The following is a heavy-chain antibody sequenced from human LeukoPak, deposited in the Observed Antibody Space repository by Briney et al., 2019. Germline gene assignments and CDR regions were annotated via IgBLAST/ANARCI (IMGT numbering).Heavy chain of an antibody. J-gene: IGHJ5*02. CDR1: GFTVSSNY. Sequence: GGSLRLSCAASGFTVSSNYMIWVRQAPGKGLEWVSVIYSGGSTYYADSVKGRFTISRDNSKNTLYLQMGSLRSEDTAVYYCARGLGLGNWEAAWFDPWGQGTLVTVSS. V-gene: IGHV3-53*05. D-gene: IGHD7-27*01. CDR2: IYSGGST. CDR3: ARGLGLGNWEAAWFDP.